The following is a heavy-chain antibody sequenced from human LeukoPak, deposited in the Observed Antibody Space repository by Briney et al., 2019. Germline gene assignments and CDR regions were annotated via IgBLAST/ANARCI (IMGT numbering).Heavy chain of an antibody. D-gene: IGHD1-26*01. CDR2: IYPGESDT. CDR3: ARQIDGSYSDY. CDR1: GYRFTSYW. Sequence: GESLQISCKGSGYRFTSYWIGGVRQMPGKGREWMGIIYPGESDTRYSPSFQGQVTVSGDRSISTAYLQWSSLKASDTAMYYCARQIDGSYSDYWGQGTLVTVSS. V-gene: IGHV5-51*01. J-gene: IGHJ4*02.